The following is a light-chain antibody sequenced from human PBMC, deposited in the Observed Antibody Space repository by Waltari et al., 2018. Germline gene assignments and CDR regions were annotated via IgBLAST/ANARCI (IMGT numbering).Light chain of an antibody. J-gene: IGKJ2*01. CDR1: RSISRW. CDR3: QQYNSYSEYT. CDR2: KAS. Sequence: DIQMTQSPSTLSASVGDTVTITCRASRSISRWLAWFQQKPGKAPKLLIYKASTFESGGPSRFSGSGSGSEFNITISSLQPDDLATYYCQQYNSYSEYTFGQGTKLEMK. V-gene: IGKV1-5*03.